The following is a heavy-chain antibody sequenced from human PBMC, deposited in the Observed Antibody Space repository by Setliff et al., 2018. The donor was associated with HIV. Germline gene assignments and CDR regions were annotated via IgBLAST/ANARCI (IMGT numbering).Heavy chain of an antibody. CDR2: IYYSGST. CDR1: DGSIRGHY. Sequence: PSETLSLTCTVSDGSIRGHYWSWIRQPPGKGLEWIGYIYYSGSTNYSPSLKSRVTMSVDTSKSRFSLKLSSVTAADTAVYHCARGAGYSYFDYSYYYMDVWGKGATVTVSS. D-gene: IGHD5-18*01. V-gene: IGHV4-59*11. CDR3: ARGAGYSYFDYSYYYMDV. J-gene: IGHJ6*03.